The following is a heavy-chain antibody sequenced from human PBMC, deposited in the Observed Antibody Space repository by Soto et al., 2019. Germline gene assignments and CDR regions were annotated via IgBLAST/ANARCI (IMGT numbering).Heavy chain of an antibody. V-gene: IGHV1-18*01. CDR2: ISAYNGNT. CDR3: ARDLVVVAASGGRWFDP. J-gene: IGHJ5*02. D-gene: IGHD2-15*01. CDR1: GYTFTSYG. Sequence: VSVKASCKASGYTFTSYGISWVRQAPGQGLEWMGWISAYNGNTNYAQKLQGRVTMTTDTSTSTAYMELRSLRSDDTAVYYCARDLVVVAASGGRWFDPWGQGTLVTVSS.